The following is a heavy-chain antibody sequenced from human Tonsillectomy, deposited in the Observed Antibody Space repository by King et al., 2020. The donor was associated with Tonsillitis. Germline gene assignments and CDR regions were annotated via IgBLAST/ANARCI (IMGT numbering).Heavy chain of an antibody. CDR1: GFTFSDAW. J-gene: IGHJ6*02. D-gene: IGHD3-10*01. CDR2: INRKIDGRAK. CDR3: LMVRHGHWDHYYGMDV. Sequence: VQLVESGGGLVKPGGSLRLSCATSGFTFSDAWMSWVRQAPGKGLEWVARINRKIDGRAKDYGAPVKGRFTVSREDSENTLYLQMNNLKAEDVGVYYGLMVRHGHWDHYYGMDVWGQGTTVTVSS. V-gene: IGHV3-15*01.